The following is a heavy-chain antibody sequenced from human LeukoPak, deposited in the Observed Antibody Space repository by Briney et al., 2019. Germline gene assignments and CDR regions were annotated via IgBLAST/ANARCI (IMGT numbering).Heavy chain of an antibody. CDR1: GGSIGTYY. Sequence: PSETLSLTCSVSGGSIGTYYWTWIRQPPGKGLEWIGYIDYSGSTNYNPSLKSRVTISVDTSKNQFSLKLSSVTAADTAVYYCAREAMVRGVSMYYFDYWGQGTLVTVSS. J-gene: IGHJ4*02. V-gene: IGHV4-59*01. CDR2: IDYSGST. CDR3: AREAMVRGVSMYYFDY. D-gene: IGHD3-10*01.